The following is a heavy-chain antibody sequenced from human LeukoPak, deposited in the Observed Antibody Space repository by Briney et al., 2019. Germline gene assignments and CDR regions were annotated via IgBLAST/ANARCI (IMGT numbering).Heavy chain of an antibody. D-gene: IGHD1-7*01. J-gene: IGHJ4*02. CDR2: INPKTGGT. CDR3: ASHPIRGTTLLDH. CDR1: GYTFTSYD. V-gene: IGHV1-2*02. Sequence: ASVKVSCKASGYTFTSYDINWVRQATGQGLEWMGWINPKTGGTTYAQKFQGRVTMTRDTSITTAYMELSRLTPDDTAVYYCASHPIRGTTLLDHWGQGTLVTVSS.